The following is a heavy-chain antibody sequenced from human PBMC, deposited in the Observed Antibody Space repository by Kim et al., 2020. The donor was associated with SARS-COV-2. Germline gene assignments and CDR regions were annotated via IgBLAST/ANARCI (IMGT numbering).Heavy chain of an antibody. J-gene: IGHJ4*02. D-gene: IGHD3-9*01. CDR3: ASGNRLRYFDWLLGY. Sequence: QKFQGRVTITADESTSTAYMELSSLRSEDTAVYYCASGNRLRYFDWLLGYWGQGTLVTVSS. V-gene: IGHV1-69*01.